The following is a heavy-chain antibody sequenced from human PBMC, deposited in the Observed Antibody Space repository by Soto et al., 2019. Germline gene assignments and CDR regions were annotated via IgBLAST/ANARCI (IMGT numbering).Heavy chain of an antibody. V-gene: IGHV3-15*01. CDR2: IKTKSSGGTT. J-gene: IGHJ4*02. CDR3: TPLASGHYGYDF. D-gene: IGHD3-3*01. CDR1: GFAFSDAS. Sequence: GGSLRLSCAASGFAFSDASMSWVRQAPGKGLEWVGRIKTKSSGGTTDYAAPVKGRFTISRDDSKNTVYLQMDSLKAEDTAVYSCTPLASGHYGYDFWGQGTLGTSPQ.